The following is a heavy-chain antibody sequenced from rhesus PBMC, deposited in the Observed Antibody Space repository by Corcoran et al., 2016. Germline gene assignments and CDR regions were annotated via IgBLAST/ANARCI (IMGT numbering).Heavy chain of an antibody. CDR3: TRDERRDY. D-gene: IGHD3-9*01. Sequence: DVQLVESGGGLVKPGGSLRLSCVASGFTFSSYEMHWVGQAPGKGLRGVSVISERRGTTYYATSGKGRFTISRDNAKISLFLQMNSLRAEDTAVYFCTRDERRDYWGQGVLVTVSS. J-gene: IGHJ4*01. V-gene: IGHV3-100*02. CDR2: ISERRGTT. CDR1: GFTFSSYE.